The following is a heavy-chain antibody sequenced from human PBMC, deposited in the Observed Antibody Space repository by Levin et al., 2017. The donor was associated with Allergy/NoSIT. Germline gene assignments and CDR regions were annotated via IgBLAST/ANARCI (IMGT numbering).Heavy chain of an antibody. CDR1: GFTFSTYS. Sequence: GGSLRLSCAASGFTFSTYSMNWVRQAPGKGLEWVSSISSSSSYIYYADSVKGRFTISRDNAKNSLYLQMNSLRAEDTAVYYCARHVGARDGYNDAFDIWGQGTMVTVSS. CDR3: ARHVGARDGYNDAFDI. CDR2: ISSSSSYI. J-gene: IGHJ3*02. V-gene: IGHV3-21*01. D-gene: IGHD5-24*01.